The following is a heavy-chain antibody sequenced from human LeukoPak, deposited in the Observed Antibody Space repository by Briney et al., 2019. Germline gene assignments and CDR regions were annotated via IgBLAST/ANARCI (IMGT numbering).Heavy chain of an antibody. Sequence: SVKVSCKASGGTFSSYAISWVRQAPGQGLEWMGGIIPISGTANYAQKFQGRVTITTDESTSTAYMELSSLRSEDTAVYYCARAGYSSGWYGGTAGQWGQGTLVTVSS. CDR3: ARAGYSSGWYGGTAGQ. D-gene: IGHD6-19*01. J-gene: IGHJ4*02. CDR2: IIPISGTA. CDR1: GGTFSSYA. V-gene: IGHV1-69*05.